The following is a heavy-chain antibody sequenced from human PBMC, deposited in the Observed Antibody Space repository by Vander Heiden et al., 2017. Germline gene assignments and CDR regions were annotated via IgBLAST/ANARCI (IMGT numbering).Heavy chain of an antibody. CDR3: ARASSGSYHAPIGY. D-gene: IGHD1-26*01. J-gene: IGHJ4*02. V-gene: IGHV3-7*01. CDR1: GLISSNYW. Sequence: VQLVASAGGLVQPGGSLRLSCAAPGLISSNYWMSWVRQAPGKGLECVANIKQDGGEKYYVDSVKGRFTISRDNAKNSLYLQMNSLRAEDTAIYYCARASSGSYHAPIGYWGQGNLVTVSS. CDR2: IKQDGGEK.